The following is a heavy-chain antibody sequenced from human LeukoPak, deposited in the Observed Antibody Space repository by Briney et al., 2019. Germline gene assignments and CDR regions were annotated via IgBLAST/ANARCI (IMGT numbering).Heavy chain of an antibody. CDR1: GGTIKSHA. J-gene: IGHJ4*02. D-gene: IGHD5-18*01. CDR3: ARMVGYSYSDY. Sequence: SVKVSCKASGGTIKSHAINWVRQAPGQGLEWMGGIIPFFPATNYAQKFQGRVTITADESTSTVYMELSSLRSEDTAVYYCARMVGYSYSDYWGQGTLVTVS. CDR2: IIPFFPAT. V-gene: IGHV1-69*13.